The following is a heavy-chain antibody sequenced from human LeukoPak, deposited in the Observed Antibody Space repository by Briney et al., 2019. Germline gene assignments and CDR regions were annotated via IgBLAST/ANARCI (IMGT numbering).Heavy chain of an antibody. CDR2: IYSGDNT. J-gene: IGHJ4*02. D-gene: IGHD3-22*01. Sequence: GGSLRLSCAASGFTVSSNYMSWVRQAPGKGLEWVPIIYSGDNTYYADSVKGRFTIFRHNSKNTLYLQMNSLRAEDTAVYYCAKDSSGYYSSPATDYWGQGTLVTVSS. V-gene: IGHV3-53*01. CDR3: AKDSSGYYSSPATDY. CDR1: GFTVSSNY.